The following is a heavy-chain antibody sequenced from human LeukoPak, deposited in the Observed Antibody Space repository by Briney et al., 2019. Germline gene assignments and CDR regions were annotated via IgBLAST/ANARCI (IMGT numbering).Heavy chain of an antibody. V-gene: IGHV3-48*03. Sequence: GGSLRLSCAASGLTFSLFEMNWVRQAPGKGLEWISYMSSNGGTINYADSVKGRFTISRDNAKNSLYLQMNSLRAEDTAVYYCTREQDREAAATIVGDYWGQGTLVTVSS. D-gene: IGHD3-22*01. CDR1: GLTFSLFE. J-gene: IGHJ4*02. CDR3: TREQDREAAATIVGDY. CDR2: MSSNGGTI.